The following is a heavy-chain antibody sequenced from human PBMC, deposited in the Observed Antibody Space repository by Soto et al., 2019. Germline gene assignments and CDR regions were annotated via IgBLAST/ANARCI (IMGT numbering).Heavy chain of an antibody. CDR3: AKQVGQYYYYMDV. CDR1: GFTFSNYG. J-gene: IGHJ6*03. D-gene: IGHD1-26*01. CDR2: ISYDGSNK. V-gene: IGHV3-30*18. Sequence: QVQLVESGGGVVQPGRSLRLSCAGSGFTFSNYGMHWVRQAPGKGLERVALISYDGSNKYYADSVKGRFTISRDNSKSTLWLQMNSLRAEDTAVYYCAKQVGQYYYYMDVWGKGPTVTVSS.